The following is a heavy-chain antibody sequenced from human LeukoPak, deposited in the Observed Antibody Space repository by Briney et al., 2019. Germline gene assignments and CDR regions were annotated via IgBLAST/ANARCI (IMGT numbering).Heavy chain of an antibody. D-gene: IGHD3-22*01. J-gene: IGHJ4*02. V-gene: IGHV4-59*01. CDR3: ARGLDYYDSSGQSYFDY. Sequence: NPSETLSLTCTVSGGSISSYYWSWIRQPPGKGLEWIGYIYYSGSTNYNPSLKSRVTISVDTSKNQFSLKLSSVTAADTAVYYCARGLDYYDSSGQSYFDYWGQGTLVTVSS. CDR1: GGSISSYY. CDR2: IYYSGST.